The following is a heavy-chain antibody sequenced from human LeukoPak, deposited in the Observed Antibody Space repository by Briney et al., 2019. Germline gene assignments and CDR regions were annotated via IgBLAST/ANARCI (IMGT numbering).Heavy chain of an antibody. D-gene: IGHD6-13*01. Sequence: GGALRHSCAPSGFTFSSYEINWVRQAPGKGLEWVVVISYDGSNKYYADSVKGRFTISRDNSKNTLYLQMNSLRAEDTAVYYCAKEEYSSSWYYDYWGQGTLVTVSS. CDR2: ISYDGSNK. CDR1: GFTFSSYE. CDR3: AKEEYSSSWYYDY. J-gene: IGHJ4*02. V-gene: IGHV3-30*18.